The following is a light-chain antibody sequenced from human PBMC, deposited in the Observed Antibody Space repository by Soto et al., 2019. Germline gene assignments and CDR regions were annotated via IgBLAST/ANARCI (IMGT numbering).Light chain of an antibody. Sequence: SYELTQPPSVSVSPGQTASITCSGDKLGNKYACWYQQKPGQSPVLVIYQDIKRPLGIPERFSGSNSGNTATLTISGTQAMDEADYYCQAWDSSTVVFGGGTKVTVL. J-gene: IGLJ2*01. CDR3: QAWDSSTVV. CDR2: QDI. CDR1: KLGNKY. V-gene: IGLV3-1*01.